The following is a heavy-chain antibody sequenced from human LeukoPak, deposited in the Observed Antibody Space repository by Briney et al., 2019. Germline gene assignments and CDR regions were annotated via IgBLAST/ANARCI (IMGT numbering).Heavy chain of an antibody. J-gene: IGHJ6*02. Sequence: SETLSLTCTVSGGSISSSSYYWGWIRQPPGKGLEWIGSIYYSGSTYYNPSLKSRVTISVDTSKNQFSLKLSSVTAADTAVYYCARVDFGVRGVPPLGGMDVWGQGTTVTVSS. CDR2: IYYSGST. V-gene: IGHV4-39*07. D-gene: IGHD3-10*01. CDR1: GGSISSSSYY. CDR3: ARVDFGVRGVPPLGGMDV.